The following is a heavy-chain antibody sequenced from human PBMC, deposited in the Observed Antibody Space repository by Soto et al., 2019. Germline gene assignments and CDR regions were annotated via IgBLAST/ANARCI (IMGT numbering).Heavy chain of an antibody. J-gene: IGHJ4*02. V-gene: IGHV3-30-3*01. CDR3: AREGSSSSSRLYYLDY. CDR1: GFTFSAYA. Sequence: QVQLVESGGGVVQPGGSLRLSCAASGFTFSAYAMHWVRQAPGKGPEWVSVMPYDGSQIYYADYVKGRFTISRDNSKNTLYLQMNSLRPEDTAVYFCAREGSSSSSRLYYLDYWGQGTLVTVSS. D-gene: IGHD6-6*01. CDR2: MPYDGSQI.